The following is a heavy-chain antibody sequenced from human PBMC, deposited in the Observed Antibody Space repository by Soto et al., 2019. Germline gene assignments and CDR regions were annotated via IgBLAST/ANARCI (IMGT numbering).Heavy chain of an antibody. CDR2: INHSGST. CDR1: GGSFSGYY. D-gene: IGHD3-9*01. Sequence: QVQLQQWGAGLLKPSETLSLTCAVYGGSFSGYYWSWIRQPPGKGLEWIGEINHSGSTNYNTSLKSRVTISVDTSKNHFSLKLSSVTGAETAVYYCARGRRNILTGYYHYYYGMDVWGQGTTVTDSS. CDR3: ARGRRNILTGYYHYYYGMDV. J-gene: IGHJ6*02. V-gene: IGHV4-34*01.